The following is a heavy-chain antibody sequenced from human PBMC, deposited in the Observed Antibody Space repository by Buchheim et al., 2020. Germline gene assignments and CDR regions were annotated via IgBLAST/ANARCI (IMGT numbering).Heavy chain of an antibody. Sequence: QLQESGPGLVKPSETLSLTCSVSGGSLSSSPYFWGRIRQPPGKGLEWIGSVHHSGSNYPNESLQSRVTISVDTSKNQFSLKLTSVTAADTAVYYCARHHYRSASGWFDPWGQGTL. CDR2: VHHSGSN. D-gene: IGHD3-16*02. CDR3: ARHHYRSASGWFDP. CDR1: GGSLSSSPYF. J-gene: IGHJ5*02. V-gene: IGHV4-39*01.